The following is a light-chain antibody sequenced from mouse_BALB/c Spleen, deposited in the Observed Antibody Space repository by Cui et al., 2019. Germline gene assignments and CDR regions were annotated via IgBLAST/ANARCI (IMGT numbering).Light chain of an antibody. CDR2: DTS. CDR1: SSVSY. J-gene: IGKJ1*01. V-gene: IGKV4-55*01. Sequence: QLFLTQSPAIMSASPGEKVTMTCRASSSVSYMYWYQQKPGSSPRLLIYDTSTLASGVPVRFSGSGSGTSYSLTISRMEAEDAATYYCQQWSSYPRTFGGGTKLEIK. CDR3: QQWSSYPRT.